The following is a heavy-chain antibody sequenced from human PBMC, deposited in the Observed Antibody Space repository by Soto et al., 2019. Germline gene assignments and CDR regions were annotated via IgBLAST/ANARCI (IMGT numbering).Heavy chain of an antibody. CDR2: IIAIFGTA. Sequence: QVQLVQSGAEVKKLGSSVKVSCKASGGTFRNYAISWVRQAPGQGLEWMGRIIAIFGTANYAEKFQGTITITADESTSTAYMELSSLRSEDTAMYYCATGGGGNSFQHWGQGTLVTVSS. V-gene: IGHV1-69*18. CDR3: ATGGGGNSFQH. D-gene: IGHD2-21*01. J-gene: IGHJ1*01. CDR1: GGTFRNYA.